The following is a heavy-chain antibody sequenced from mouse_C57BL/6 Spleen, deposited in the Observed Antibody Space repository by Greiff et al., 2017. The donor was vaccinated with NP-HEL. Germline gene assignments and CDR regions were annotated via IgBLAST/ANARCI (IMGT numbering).Heavy chain of an antibody. V-gene: IGHV1-80*01. D-gene: IGHD1-1*01. CDR1: GYAFSSYW. Sequence: VQLVESGAELVKPGASVKISCKASGYAFSSYWMNWVKQRPGKGLEWIGQIYPGDGDTNYTGTFKGKATLTADKSSSTAYLQISSLTSEDTAVYFCARTDYYGSRGAMDYWGQGTSVTVSS. CDR2: IYPGDGDT. J-gene: IGHJ4*01. CDR3: ARTDYYGSRGAMDY.